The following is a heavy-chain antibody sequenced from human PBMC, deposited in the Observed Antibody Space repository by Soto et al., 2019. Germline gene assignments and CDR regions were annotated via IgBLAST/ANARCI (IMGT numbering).Heavy chain of an antibody. CDR2: IYYSGST. CDR3: ARGGKNYGGGFDY. J-gene: IGHJ4*02. V-gene: IGHV4-59*02. D-gene: IGHD4-17*01. CDR1: GGSVSPDY. Sequence: WETLSLTCTVSGGSVSPDYWDWIRQPPGKGLEWIGYIYYSGSTNYNPSLKSRVTISIDTSKNQFSLKLSSVTAADTAVYYCARGGKNYGGGFDYWGQGTLVTVSS.